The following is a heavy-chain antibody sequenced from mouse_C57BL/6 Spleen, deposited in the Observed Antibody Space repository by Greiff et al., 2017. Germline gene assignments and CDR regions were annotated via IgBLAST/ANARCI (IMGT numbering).Heavy chain of an antibody. CDR2: IDPSDSYT. Sequence: QVQLQQSGAELVMPGASVKLSCKASGYTFTSYWMHWVKQRPGQGLEWIGEIDPSDSYTNYNQKFKGKSTLTVDKSSSTAYMQRSSLTSEDSAVYYCARWTAQATLAYWGQGTLVTVSA. J-gene: IGHJ3*01. V-gene: IGHV1-69*01. CDR1: GYTFTSYW. D-gene: IGHD3-2*02. CDR3: ARWTAQATLAY.